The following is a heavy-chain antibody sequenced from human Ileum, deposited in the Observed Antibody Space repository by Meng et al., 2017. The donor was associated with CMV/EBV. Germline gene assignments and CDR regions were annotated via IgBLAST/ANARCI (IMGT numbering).Heavy chain of an antibody. CDR1: GGSISSGDYY. J-gene: IGHJ4*02. CDR2: IYYSGST. V-gene: IGHV4-30-4*01. CDR3: ASGSPQLGYV. Sequence: GQLQGAGPGLVKPSQTLSLTCTVSGGSISSGDYYWSWIRQPPGKGLEWIGYIYYSGSTYYNPSLKSRVTISADTSKNQFSLKLNSVTAADTAVYYCASGSPQLGYVWGQGTLVTVSS. D-gene: IGHD1-1*01.